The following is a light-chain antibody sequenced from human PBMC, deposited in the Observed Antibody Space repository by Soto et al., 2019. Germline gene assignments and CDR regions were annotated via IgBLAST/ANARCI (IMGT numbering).Light chain of an antibody. Sequence: DLQMTQSPSSLSASVGDRVTITCRASHSVANYLNWYQQKPGKAPKLLIYAVSTLRGGVPPRFSGSGSGTDFSLTISSLQPEDFATYYCQQSFNTPRTLGQGTKLEIK. CDR2: AVS. V-gene: IGKV1-39*01. CDR1: HSVANY. J-gene: IGKJ2*01. CDR3: QQSFNTPRT.